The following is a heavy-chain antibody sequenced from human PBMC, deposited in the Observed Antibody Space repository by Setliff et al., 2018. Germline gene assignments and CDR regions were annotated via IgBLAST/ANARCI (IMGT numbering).Heavy chain of an antibody. CDR2: ISAYNGNT. Sequence: ASVKVSCKASGYTFTSYGISWVRQAPGQGLEWMGWISAYNGNTNYAQKLQGRVTMTTDTSTSTAYMELRSLRSDDTAVYYCATTRSSGWNGIILYYFDYWGQGTLVTVSS. D-gene: IGHD6-19*01. CDR1: GYTFTSYG. V-gene: IGHV1-18*01. CDR3: ATTRSSGWNGIILYYFDY. J-gene: IGHJ4*02.